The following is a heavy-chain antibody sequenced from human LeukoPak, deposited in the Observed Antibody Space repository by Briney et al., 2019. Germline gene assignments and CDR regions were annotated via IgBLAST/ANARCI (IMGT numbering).Heavy chain of an antibody. Sequence: MSGGSLRLSCAVSGFTVSNTWMSWVRQAPGKGLEWVGHIKSQSDGATTDYAAPVIGRFTISRDDSKNTLYLQMNSLKTEDTAVFYCTSSFTMVPEYYGGQGTLVTVSS. D-gene: IGHD3-10*01. J-gene: IGHJ4*02. CDR3: TSSFTMVPEYY. V-gene: IGHV3-15*01. CDR1: GFTVSNTW. CDR2: IKSQSDGATT.